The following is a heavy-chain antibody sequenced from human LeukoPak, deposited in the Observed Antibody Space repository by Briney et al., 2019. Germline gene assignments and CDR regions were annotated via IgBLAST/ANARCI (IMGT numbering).Heavy chain of an antibody. D-gene: IGHD4-17*01. V-gene: IGHV3-11*01. Sequence: GGSLRLSCAASGFTFSDYYMSWIRQAPGKGLEWVSYISSSGSTIYYADSVKGRFTISRDNAKNSLYLQMNSLRAEDTAVYYCAKDDLYGKFDYWGQGTLATVSS. CDR3: AKDDLYGKFDY. CDR2: ISSSGSTI. CDR1: GFTFSDYY. J-gene: IGHJ4*02.